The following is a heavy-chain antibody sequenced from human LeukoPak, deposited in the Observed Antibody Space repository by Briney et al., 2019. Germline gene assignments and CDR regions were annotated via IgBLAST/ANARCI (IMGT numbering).Heavy chain of an antibody. CDR3: ARDIDVDTAMVTAFDI. CDR1: GFTFSSYS. J-gene: IGHJ3*02. V-gene: IGHV3-21*01. Sequence: PGGSLRLSCAASGFTFSSYSMNWVRQAPGKGLEWVSSISSSSSYIYYADSVKGRFTISRDNAKNSLYLQMNSLRAEDTAVYYCARDIDVDTAMVTAFDIWGQGTMVTVSS. D-gene: IGHD5-18*01. CDR2: ISSSSSYI.